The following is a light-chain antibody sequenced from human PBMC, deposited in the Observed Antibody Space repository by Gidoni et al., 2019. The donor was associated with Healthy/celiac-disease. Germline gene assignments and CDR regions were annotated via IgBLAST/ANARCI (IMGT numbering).Light chain of an antibody. Sequence: DIVMTQDPDSLAVSLGERATINCESSQSVLYSSNNKNYLAWYQQKPGQPPKLLIYWASTRESGVPDRFSGGGSGTDFTLPISRLQAEDLAVYSCQQYYSTPKTFGQGTKVEIK. J-gene: IGKJ1*01. CDR1: QSVLYSSNNKNY. V-gene: IGKV4-1*01. CDR3: QQYYSTPKT. CDR2: WAS.